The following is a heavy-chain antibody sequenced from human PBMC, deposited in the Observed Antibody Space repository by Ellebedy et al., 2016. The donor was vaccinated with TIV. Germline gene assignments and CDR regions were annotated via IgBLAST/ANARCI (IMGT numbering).Heavy chain of an antibody. CDR2: IYTSGST. V-gene: IGHV4-61*09. Sequence: SETLSLXCTVSGGSITSGGYYWSWIRQPAGKGLEWIGHIYTSGSTNYNPSLKSRVTMSVDTSKNQFSLKLSSVTAADTAVYYCARENYYGSGFYYYYYMDVWGKGTTVTVSS. J-gene: IGHJ6*03. D-gene: IGHD3-10*01. CDR1: GGSITSGGYY. CDR3: ARENYYGSGFYYYYYMDV.